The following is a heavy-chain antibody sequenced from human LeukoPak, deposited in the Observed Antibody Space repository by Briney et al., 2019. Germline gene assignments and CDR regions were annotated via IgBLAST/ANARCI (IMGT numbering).Heavy chain of an antibody. CDR1: GFTFTSYV. CDR3: ARPRGAAAGTFGFDP. J-gene: IGHJ5*02. D-gene: IGHD6-13*01. Sequence: PGGSLRLSCAAYGFTFTSYVMHWVRQAPGKGLQWVAHISYDGSNKYYADSVKGRFTISRDNSKNTLYLQMNSLRAEDTAVYYCARPRGAAAGTFGFDPWGQGTLVTVSS. V-gene: IGHV3-30*03. CDR2: ISYDGSNK.